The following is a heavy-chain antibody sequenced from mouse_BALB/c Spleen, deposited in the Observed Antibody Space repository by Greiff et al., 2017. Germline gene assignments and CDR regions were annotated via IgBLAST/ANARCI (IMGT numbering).Heavy chain of an antibody. J-gene: IGHJ3*01. V-gene: IGHV5-6-4*01. CDR1: GFTFSSYT. CDR3: TRVRDYDYGGFAY. Sequence: EVKVVESGGGLVKPGGSLKLSCAASGFTFSSYTMSWVRQTPEKRLEWVATISSGGGYTYYPDSVKGRFTISRDNAKNTLYLQMSSLKSEDTAMYYCTRVRDYDYGGFAYWGQGTLVTVSA. D-gene: IGHD2-4*01. CDR2: ISSGGGYT.